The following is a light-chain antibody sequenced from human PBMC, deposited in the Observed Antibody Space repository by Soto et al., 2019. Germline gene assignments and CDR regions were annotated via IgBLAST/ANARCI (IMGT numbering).Light chain of an antibody. Sequence: LVLTQSPVTLSLSPGERATLSCRASQSVSSNLAWYQQKPGQAPRLLIYGASTRATGIPARFSGSGSGTEFTLTISSLQSEDFAVYYCQQYNNWPPWTFGQGTKVDIK. CDR3: QQYNNWPPWT. CDR1: QSVSSN. V-gene: IGKV3-15*01. J-gene: IGKJ1*01. CDR2: GAS.